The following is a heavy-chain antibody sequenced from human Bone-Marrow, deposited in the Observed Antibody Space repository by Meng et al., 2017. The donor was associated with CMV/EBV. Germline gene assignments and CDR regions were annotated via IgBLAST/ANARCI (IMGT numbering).Heavy chain of an antibody. CDR1: GYTFTSYG. CDR2: ISAYNGNT. Sequence: VRLVHSWGEVKKAWVSVKVSCKASGYTFTSYGISWVRQAPGQVLEWMGWISAYNGNTNYAQKLQGRATMTTDTSTSTAYMELRSLRSDDTAVYYCARGVAVAGPGDYWGQGTLVTVSS. D-gene: IGHD6-19*01. J-gene: IGHJ4*02. CDR3: ARGVAVAGPGDY. V-gene: IGHV1-18*01.